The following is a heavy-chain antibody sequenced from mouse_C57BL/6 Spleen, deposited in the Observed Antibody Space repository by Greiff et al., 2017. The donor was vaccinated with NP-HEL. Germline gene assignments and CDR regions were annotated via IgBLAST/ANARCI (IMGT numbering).Heavy chain of an antibody. CDR1: GFTFSSYA. CDR3: ATYYSNPYYFDY. V-gene: IGHV5-4*03. Sequence: EVKVEESGGGLVKPGGSLKLSCAASGFTFSSYAMSWVRQTPEKRLEWVATISDGGSYTYYPDNVKGRFTISRDNAKNNLYLQMSHLKSEDTAMYYCATYYSNPYYFDYWGQGTTLTVSS. D-gene: IGHD2-5*01. CDR2: ISDGGSYT. J-gene: IGHJ2*01.